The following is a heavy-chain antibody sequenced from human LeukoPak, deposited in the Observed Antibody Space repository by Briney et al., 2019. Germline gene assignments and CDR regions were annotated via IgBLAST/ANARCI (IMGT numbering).Heavy chain of an antibody. CDR1: GYTFTSCD. D-gene: IGHD6-19*01. Sequence: WASVKVSCKASGYTFTSCDINWVRQATGQGLEWMGWMNPNSGNTGYGQSFQGRITMTRDISTGTAYMELSNLTSEDTAIYYCTRGSSGRRDNWGQGTLVTVSA. V-gene: IGHV1-8*01. CDR3: TRGSSGRRDN. CDR2: MNPNSGNT. J-gene: IGHJ4*02.